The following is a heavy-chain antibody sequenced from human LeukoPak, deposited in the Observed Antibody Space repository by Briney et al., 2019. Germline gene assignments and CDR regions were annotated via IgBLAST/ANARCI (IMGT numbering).Heavy chain of an antibody. Sequence: AGGSLRLSCAASGFTFSSYAMSWVRQAPGKGLEWVSGIRGTGASTYYADSVKGRFTISRDNSKNSLFLQMNSLTPEDTAVYYCARDIRGNCFDSWGQGTLVTVSS. CDR3: ARDIRGNCFDS. D-gene: IGHD3-16*01. CDR1: GFTFSSYA. V-gene: IGHV3-23*01. J-gene: IGHJ4*02. CDR2: IRGTGAST.